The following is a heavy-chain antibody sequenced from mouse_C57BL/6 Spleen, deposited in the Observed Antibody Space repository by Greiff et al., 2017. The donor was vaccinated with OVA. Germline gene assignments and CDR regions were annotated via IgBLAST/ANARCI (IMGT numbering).Heavy chain of an antibody. CDR3: ANDGYYLYYYAMDY. CDR2: IYPGDGDT. J-gene: IGHJ4*01. D-gene: IGHD2-3*01. CDR1: GYAFSSYW. Sequence: QVQLQQSGAELVKPGASVKISCKASGYAFSSYWMNWVKQRPGKGLEWIGQIYPGDGDTNYNGKFKGKATLTADKSSSTAYMQLSSLTSEDSAVYFCANDGYYLYYYAMDYWGQGTSVTVSS. V-gene: IGHV1-80*01.